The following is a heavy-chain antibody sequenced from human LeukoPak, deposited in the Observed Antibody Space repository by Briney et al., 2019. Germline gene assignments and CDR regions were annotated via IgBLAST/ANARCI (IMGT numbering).Heavy chain of an antibody. Sequence: PSETLSLTCTVSGYSISSGYYWGWIRQPPGKGLEWIGSIYHSGSTYYNPSLKSRVTISVDTSKNQFSLKLSSVTAADTAVYYCARDLMGATTRGTLYFQHWGQGTLVTVSS. D-gene: IGHD1-26*01. CDR2: IYHSGST. V-gene: IGHV4-38-2*02. CDR3: ARDLMGATTRGTLYFQH. J-gene: IGHJ1*01. CDR1: GYSISSGYY.